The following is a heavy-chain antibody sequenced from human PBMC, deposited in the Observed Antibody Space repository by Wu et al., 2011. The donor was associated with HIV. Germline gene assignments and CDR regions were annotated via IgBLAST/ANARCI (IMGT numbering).Heavy chain of an antibody. Sequence: QVQLVQSGAEVKKPGASVKVSCKASGYTFTGCYMYWVRQAPGQGLEWMGWINPNNGGTNYAQKFQGRVTMTRDTSISTAYMELSRLRSDDTAVYYCARPYCSGGNCLGFDYWGQGTLVTVSS. D-gene: IGHD2-15*01. CDR2: INPNNGGT. J-gene: IGHJ4*02. V-gene: IGHV1-2*02. CDR3: ARPYCSGGNCLGFDY. CDR1: GYTFTGCY.